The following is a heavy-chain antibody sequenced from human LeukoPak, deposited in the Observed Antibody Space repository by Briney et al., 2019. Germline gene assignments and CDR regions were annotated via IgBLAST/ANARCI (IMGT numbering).Heavy chain of an antibody. Sequence: PGGSLRLSCVVSGITLSNYGMSWVRQAPGKGLEWVSAISGSGGSTYYADSVKGRFTISRDNSKNTLYLQMNSLRAEDTAVYYCAKDRGGTGSSISPWFDPWGQGTLVTVSS. V-gene: IGHV3-23*01. CDR1: GITLSNYG. CDR2: ISGSGGST. CDR3: AKDRGGTGSSISPWFDP. D-gene: IGHD3-16*01. J-gene: IGHJ5*02.